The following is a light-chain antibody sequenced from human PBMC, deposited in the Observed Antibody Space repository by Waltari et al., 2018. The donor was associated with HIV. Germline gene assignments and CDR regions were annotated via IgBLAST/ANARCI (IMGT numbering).Light chain of an antibody. CDR1: RSNIGAGYD. CDR3: QSYDRSLSGGV. CDR2: GNT. V-gene: IGLV1-40*01. Sequence: QSVLTQPPSVSGAPGETVTISCTGSRSNIGAGYDIHWYQQLPGRAPKLLSYGNTTRPSGVPDRFSGSQSGTSASLVITGLQAEDEADYYCQSYDRSLSGGVFGGGTRLTVL. J-gene: IGLJ7*01.